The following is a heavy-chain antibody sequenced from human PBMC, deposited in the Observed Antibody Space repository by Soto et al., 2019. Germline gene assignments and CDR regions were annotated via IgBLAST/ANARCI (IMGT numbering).Heavy chain of an antibody. CDR2: INHSGST. CDR3: SQAEEDWYYGMDV. V-gene: IGHV4-34*01. D-gene: IGHD3-9*01. CDR1: GGSFSGYY. J-gene: IGHJ6*02. Sequence: PSETLSLTCAVYGGSFSGYYWSWIRQPPGKGLEWIGEINHSGSTNYNPSLKSRVTISVDTSKNQFSLKLSSVTAADTAVYYCSQAEEDWYYGMDVWGQGTTVTVSS.